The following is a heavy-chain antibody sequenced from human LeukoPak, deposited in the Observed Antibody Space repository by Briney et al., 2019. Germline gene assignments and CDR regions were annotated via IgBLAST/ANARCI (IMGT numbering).Heavy chain of an antibody. CDR3: ARDPAGDIAVAGVYFDY. Sequence: PGGSLRLSCAASGFTFNNYAMHWVGQAPGKGLEWVAVISYDGSNKYYADSVKGRFTISRDNSKNTLYLQMNSLRAEVTAVYYCARDPAGDIAVAGVYFDYWGQGTLVTVSS. V-gene: IGHV3-30*01. CDR1: GFTFNNYA. D-gene: IGHD6-19*01. J-gene: IGHJ4*02. CDR2: ISYDGSNK.